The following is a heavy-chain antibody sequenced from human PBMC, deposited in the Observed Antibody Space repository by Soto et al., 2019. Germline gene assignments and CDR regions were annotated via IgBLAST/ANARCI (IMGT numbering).Heavy chain of an antibody. CDR2: TYQSGSA. CDR3: ARDYYGMDV. V-gene: IGHV4-30-2*06. Sequence: FSGGSISSGGYSWTWIRQSPGKGLEWIGYTYQSGSAYYNPSLKSRVTISVDRSKNQFSLNLTSVTAADAAVYYCARDYYGMDVWGQGTTVTVSS. CDR1: GGSISSGGYS. J-gene: IGHJ6*02.